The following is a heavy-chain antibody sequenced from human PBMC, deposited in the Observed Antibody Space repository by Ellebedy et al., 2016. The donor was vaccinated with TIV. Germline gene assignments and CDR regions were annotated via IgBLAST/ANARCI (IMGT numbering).Heavy chain of an antibody. Sequence: SETLSLXXSVSGGSIRSYFWSWVRQPAGKAFEWIGRIYSSGTTTYNPSLKSRVTISVDTSKNQFSLKLSPVTAADTAVYYCANSAGFYGDGVFDIWGQGTMVIVSS. CDR1: GGSIRSYF. D-gene: IGHD2/OR15-2a*01. J-gene: IGHJ3*02. CDR3: ANSAGFYGDGVFDI. CDR2: IYSSGTT. V-gene: IGHV4-4*07.